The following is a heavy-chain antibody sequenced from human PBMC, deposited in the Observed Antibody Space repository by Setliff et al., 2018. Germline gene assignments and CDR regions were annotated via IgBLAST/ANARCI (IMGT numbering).Heavy chain of an antibody. CDR1: GGSFSNYA. Sequence: GASVKVSCKASGGSFSNYAIIWVRQAPGQGPEWMGGIIPIYGSTNNAEKFQGRVTFSADESMSTVYMELSSLTSAGTALYYCARDALYDSNDRNSYYGNWLDPWGQGTLVTVSS. CDR3: ARDALYDSNDRNSYYGNWLDP. D-gene: IGHD3-22*01. CDR2: IIPIYGST. V-gene: IGHV1-69*13. J-gene: IGHJ5*02.